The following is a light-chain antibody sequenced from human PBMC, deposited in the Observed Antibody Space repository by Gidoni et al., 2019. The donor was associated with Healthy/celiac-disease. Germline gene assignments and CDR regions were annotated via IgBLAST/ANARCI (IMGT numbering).Light chain of an antibody. J-gene: IGLJ3*02. CDR1: SSDVGGYNY. CDR2: GVS. CDR3: SSYTSSSTHWV. Sequence: QSAMTQPASVSGSPVQSITISCTGTSSDVGGYNYVSWYHKHPGKAPNLIIYGVSNRPSGCSNLFSGSKFGTTAFLTISGLQAEDVADYYCSSYTSSSTHWVFGGGTTLTVL. V-gene: IGLV2-14*01.